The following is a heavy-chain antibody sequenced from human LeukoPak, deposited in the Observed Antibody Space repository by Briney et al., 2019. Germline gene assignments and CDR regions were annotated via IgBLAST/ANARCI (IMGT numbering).Heavy chain of an antibody. CDR2: ISWNSGSI. CDR3: AKDFGVGATASSHYGMDV. CDR1: GFTFSSYS. D-gene: IGHD1-26*01. J-gene: IGHJ6*02. Sequence: PGGSLRLSCAASGFTFSSYSMNWVRQAPGKGLEWVSGISWNSGSIGYADSVKGRFTISRDNAKNSLYLQMNSLRAEDTALYYCAKDFGVGATASSHYGMDVWGQGTTVTVSS. V-gene: IGHV3-9*01.